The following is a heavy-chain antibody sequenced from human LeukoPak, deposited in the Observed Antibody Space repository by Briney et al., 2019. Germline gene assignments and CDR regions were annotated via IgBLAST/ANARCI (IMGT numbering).Heavy chain of an antibody. Sequence: PSETLSLTCTVSGGSISSYYWSWIRQPPGKGLEWIGYIYYSGSTNYNPSLKSRVTISVDTSKNQFSLKLSSVTAADTAAYYCARDGYSGLMDVWGQGTTVTVSS. CDR3: ARDGYSGLMDV. V-gene: IGHV4-59*01. CDR2: IYYSGST. D-gene: IGHD5-12*01. J-gene: IGHJ6*02. CDR1: GGSISSYY.